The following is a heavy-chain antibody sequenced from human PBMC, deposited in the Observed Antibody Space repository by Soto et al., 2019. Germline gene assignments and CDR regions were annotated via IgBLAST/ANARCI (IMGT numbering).Heavy chain of an antibody. Sequence: GGSLRLSCAASGFTFSSYGMHWVRQAPGKGLEWVAVIWYDGSNKYYADSVKGRFTISRDNSKNTLYLQMNSLRAEDTAVYYCARGGYDFWSGYYAKGGYYFDYWGQRTPVTGSS. J-gene: IGHJ4*02. CDR1: GFTFSSYG. CDR3: ARGGYDFWSGYYAKGGYYFDY. V-gene: IGHV3-33*01. D-gene: IGHD3-3*01. CDR2: IWYDGSNK.